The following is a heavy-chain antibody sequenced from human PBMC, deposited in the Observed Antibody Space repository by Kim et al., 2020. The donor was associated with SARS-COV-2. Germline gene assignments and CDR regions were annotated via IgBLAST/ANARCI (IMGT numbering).Heavy chain of an antibody. CDR2: IIPIFGTA. J-gene: IGHJ4*02. CDR1: GGTFSSYA. CDR3: ASPGVGYSGSPFDY. D-gene: IGHD1-26*01. Sequence: SVKVSCKASGGTFSSYAISWVRQAPGQGLEWMGGIIPIFGTANYAQKFQGRVTITADESTSTAYMELSSLRSEDTAVYYCASPGVGYSGSPFDYWGQGTLVTVSS. V-gene: IGHV1-69*13.